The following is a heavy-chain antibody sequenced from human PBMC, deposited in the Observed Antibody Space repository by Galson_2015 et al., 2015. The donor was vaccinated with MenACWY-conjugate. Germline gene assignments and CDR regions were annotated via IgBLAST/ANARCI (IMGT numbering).Heavy chain of an antibody. Sequence: SLRLSCAASGFTFGDYAMSWFRQAPGKGLEWVGFIRSKAYGGTTEYAASVKGRFTISRDDSKSIAYLQMNSLKTEDTAVYYCTRLGYGSGSYYSFGYYYYMDVWGKGTTVTVSS. J-gene: IGHJ6*03. CDR2: IRSKAYGGTT. D-gene: IGHD3-10*01. CDR3: TRLGYGSGSYYSFGYYYYMDV. V-gene: IGHV3-49*03. CDR1: GFTFGDYA.